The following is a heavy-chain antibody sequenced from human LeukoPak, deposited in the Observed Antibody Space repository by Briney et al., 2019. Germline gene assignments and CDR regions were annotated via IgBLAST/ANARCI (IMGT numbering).Heavy chain of an antibody. CDR3: ARDLYEGGAYFDY. CDR1: GFTFSSYS. CDR2: ISSSSSYI. V-gene: IGHV3-21*01. J-gene: IGHJ4*02. Sequence: GGSLRLSCAASGFTFSSYSMNWVRQAPGNGLERVSSISSSSSYIYYADSVKGRFTISRDNAKNSLYLQMNSLRAEDTAVYYCARDLYEGGAYFDYWGQGTLVTVSS. D-gene: IGHD5/OR15-5a*01.